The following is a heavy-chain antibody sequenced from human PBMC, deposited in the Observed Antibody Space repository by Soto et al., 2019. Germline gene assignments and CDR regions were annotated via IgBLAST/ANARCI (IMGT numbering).Heavy chain of an antibody. J-gene: IGHJ6*02. CDR2: ISSSGSTI. V-gene: IGHV3-48*03. CDR1: GFTFSSYE. Sequence: LRLSCAASGFTFSSYEMNWVRQAPGKGLEWVSYISSSGSTIYYADSVKGRFTISRDNAKNSLYLQMNSLRAEDTAVYYCARDLGGIVVVVAAYGMDVWGQGTTVTVSS. CDR3: ARDLGGIVVVVAAYGMDV. D-gene: IGHD2-15*01.